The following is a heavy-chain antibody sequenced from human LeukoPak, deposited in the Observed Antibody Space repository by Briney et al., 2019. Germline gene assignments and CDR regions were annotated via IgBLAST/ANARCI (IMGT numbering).Heavy chain of an antibody. V-gene: IGHV1-69*01. CDR1: GGTFSSYA. CDR3: ARDGPAYCSGGSCYSGY. J-gene: IGHJ4*02. Sequence: GSSVKVSCKASGGTFSSYAISWVRQAPGQGLEWMGGIIPIFGTANYAQKFQGRVTITADESTSTAYMELSSLRSEDTAVYCCARDGPAYCSGGSCYSGYWGQGTLVTVSS. D-gene: IGHD2-15*01. CDR2: IIPIFGTA.